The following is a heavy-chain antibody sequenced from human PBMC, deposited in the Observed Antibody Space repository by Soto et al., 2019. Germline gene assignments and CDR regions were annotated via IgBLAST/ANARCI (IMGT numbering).Heavy chain of an antibody. J-gene: IGHJ4*02. CDR2: MNPNSGNT. CDR1: GYTFTSYD. Sequence: QVQLVQSGAEVKKPGASVKVSCKASGYTFTSYDINWVRQATGQGLEWMGWMNPNSGNTGYAQKLQGRVTMTRNTSIITAYMELSRLRSEDTAVYYCGRGLGGRVIAYYFDYWGQGTLVTVSS. CDR3: GRGLGGRVIAYYFDY. V-gene: IGHV1-8*01. D-gene: IGHD3-16*02.